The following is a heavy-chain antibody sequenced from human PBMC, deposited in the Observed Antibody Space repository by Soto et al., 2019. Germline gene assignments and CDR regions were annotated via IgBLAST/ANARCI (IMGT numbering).Heavy chain of an antibody. Sequence: SVKVSCKASGGTFSSYRINWVRQAPGQGLEWVGGIVPIYRTADYAQKFQGRVTITADESARTSYMELRSPKSQDTAVYYCVRDSGAKLSSSWGQGTLVTVSS. CDR2: IVPIYRTA. V-gene: IGHV1-69*13. J-gene: IGHJ4*02. CDR1: GGTFSSYR. CDR3: VRDSGAKLSSS. D-gene: IGHD6-13*01.